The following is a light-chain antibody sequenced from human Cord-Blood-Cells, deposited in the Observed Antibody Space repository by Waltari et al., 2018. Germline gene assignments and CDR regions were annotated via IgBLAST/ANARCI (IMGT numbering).Light chain of an antibody. CDR1: QGISSY. J-gene: IGKJ4*01. CDR2: AAS. V-gene: IGKV1-9*01. Sequence: DIQLTQSSSFLSASVGDRVTLTCRASQGISSYLAWYQQKPGKDPKLLIYAASALQSGVPTRLSRSGSGTEVALTSSSLQPEEFATDDCQQLNRYPLPLGGGTKVEIK. CDR3: QQLNRYPLP.